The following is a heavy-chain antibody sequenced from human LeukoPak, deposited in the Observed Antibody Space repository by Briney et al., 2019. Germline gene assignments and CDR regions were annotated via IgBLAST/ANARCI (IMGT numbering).Heavy chain of an antibody. V-gene: IGHV3-30*03. CDR2: ISYDGSNK. CDR3: ARDHIVATIALDY. D-gene: IGHD5-12*01. Sequence: PGGSLRLSCAASGFAFSGYWMHWVRQAPGKGLEWVAVISYDGSNKYYADSVKGRFTISRDNSKNTLYLQMNSLRAEDTAVYYCARDHIVATIALDYWGQGTLVTVSS. J-gene: IGHJ4*02. CDR1: GFAFSGYW.